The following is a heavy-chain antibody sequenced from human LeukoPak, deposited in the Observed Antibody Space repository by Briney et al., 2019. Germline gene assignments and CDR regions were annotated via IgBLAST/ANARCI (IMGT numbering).Heavy chain of an antibody. Sequence: PGGSLRLSCAASGFSFTFYSMNWVRQAPGKGLEWVSSISSSSSYIYYADSVKGRFTISRDNSKNTLYLQMNSLRAEDTAVYYCAKDRRAFGLVIYRYYFDYWGQGTLVTVSS. CDR2: ISSSSSYI. J-gene: IGHJ4*02. CDR1: GFSFTFYS. CDR3: AKDRRAFGLVIYRYYFDY. D-gene: IGHD3/OR15-3a*01. V-gene: IGHV3-21*04.